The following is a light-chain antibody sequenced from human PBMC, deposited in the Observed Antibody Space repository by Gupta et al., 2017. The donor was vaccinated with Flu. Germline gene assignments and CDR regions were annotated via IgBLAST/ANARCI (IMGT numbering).Light chain of an antibody. CDR3: QQRSIWPPWT. CDR2: DAS. J-gene: IGKJ1*01. CDR1: QNVDSY. Sequence: EIVVTQSPATLSLSPGERANLSCRASQNVDSYLAWYQQKPGQAPRLLMYDASKSATGIPVKFSGSGSGTEFTLTISSLEPEDFAVYYCQQRSIWPPWTFGQGTKVEVK. V-gene: IGKV3-11*01.